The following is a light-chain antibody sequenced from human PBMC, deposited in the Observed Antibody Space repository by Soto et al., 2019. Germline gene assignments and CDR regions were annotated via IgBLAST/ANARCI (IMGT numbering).Light chain of an antibody. Sequence: ALTQPASVSGSPGLSIALSCTGTSSDVGGYNSVSWYQQHPGKAPKLMIYDVSNRPSGVSNRFSGSKSGNTASLTISGLQAEDEGDYYCSSYTTGGSYVFGTGTKLTVL. CDR3: SSYTTGGSYV. J-gene: IGLJ1*01. V-gene: IGLV2-14*01. CDR1: SSDVGGYNS. CDR2: DVS.